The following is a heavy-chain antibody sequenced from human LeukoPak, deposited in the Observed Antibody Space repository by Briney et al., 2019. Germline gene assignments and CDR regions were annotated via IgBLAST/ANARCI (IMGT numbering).Heavy chain of an antibody. D-gene: IGHD3-9*01. Sequence: ASVNVSCKASGYTFTGYYMHWVRQAPGQGLEWMGRINPNSGGTNYAQKFQGRVTMTRDTSISTAYMELSRLRSDDTAVYYCARVVMYYDILTGYSYFDYWGQGTLVTVSS. J-gene: IGHJ4*02. V-gene: IGHV1-2*06. CDR2: INPNSGGT. CDR3: ARVVMYYDILTGYSYFDY. CDR1: GYTFTGYY.